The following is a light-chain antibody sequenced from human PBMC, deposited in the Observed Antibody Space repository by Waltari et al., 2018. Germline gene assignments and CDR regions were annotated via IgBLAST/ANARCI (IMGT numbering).Light chain of an antibody. CDR1: QSINGY. CDR3: QQTYSPPYT. Sequence: DIQMTQSPSSLSASVGDRVTITCRASQSINGYLSWYQQKPGKAPKLLISAASSLSSGVPSRFRGSESATDYTLVVSSLHPADVATYYCQQTYSPPYTFGQGTRLEIK. J-gene: IGKJ2*01. CDR2: AAS. V-gene: IGKV1-39*01.